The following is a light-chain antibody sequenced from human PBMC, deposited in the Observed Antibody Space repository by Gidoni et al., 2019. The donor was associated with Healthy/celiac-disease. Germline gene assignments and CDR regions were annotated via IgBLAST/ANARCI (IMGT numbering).Light chain of an antibody. CDR3: AAWDDSLSGRV. Sequence: QSVLTQPPSASGTPGQRVTISCSGSSPNIGSNYVYWYQQHPGTAPKLLIYRNNRRPSGVPDRFSGSKSCTSASLAISGLRSEDEADYYCAAWDDSLSGRVFGGGTKLTVL. CDR2: RNN. V-gene: IGLV1-47*01. CDR1: SPNIGSNY. J-gene: IGLJ3*02.